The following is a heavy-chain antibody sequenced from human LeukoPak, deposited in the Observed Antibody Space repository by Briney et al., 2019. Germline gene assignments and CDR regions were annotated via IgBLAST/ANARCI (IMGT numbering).Heavy chain of an antibody. V-gene: IGHV1-46*01. CDR1: GYTFTSYY. J-gene: IGHJ4*02. Sequence: ASVKVSCKASGYTFTSYYMHWVRQAPGQGLEWMGIINPSGGSTSYAQKFQGRVTMTRDTSISTAYMELSRLRSDDTAVYYCARVWRSMVRGVIRTDFGYWGQGTLVTVSS. CDR3: ARVWRSMVRGVIRTDFGY. D-gene: IGHD3-10*01. CDR2: INPSGGST.